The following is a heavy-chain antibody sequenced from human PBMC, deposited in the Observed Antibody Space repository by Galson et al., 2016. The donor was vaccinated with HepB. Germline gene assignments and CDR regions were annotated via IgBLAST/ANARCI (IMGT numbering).Heavy chain of an antibody. D-gene: IGHD6-13*01. CDR3: ARVIAAPPWDYYMDV. CDR2: TYYRSKWYR. CDR1: GDSVSANSAA. V-gene: IGHV6-1*01. J-gene: IGHJ6*03. Sequence: CAISGDSVSANSAAWNWIRQSPSRGLEWLGRTYYRSKWYRDYAVSVKSRITINPDTSKNQFSLQLNSVTPEDTAAYYCARVIAAPPWDYYMDVWGKGTTVTVSS.